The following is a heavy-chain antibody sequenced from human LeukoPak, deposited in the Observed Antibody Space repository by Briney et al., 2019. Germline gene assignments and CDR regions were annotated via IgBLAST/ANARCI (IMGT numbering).Heavy chain of an antibody. CDR1: GGSISSGSYY. J-gene: IGHJ6*03. CDR2: IYTSGST. CDR3: ARGGRRAATVEDYYYYYMDV. V-gene: IGHV4-61*02. Sequence: PSETLSLTCTVSGGSISSGSYYWSWIRQPAGKGLEWIGRIYTSGSTNYNPSLKSRVTISVDTSKNQFSLKLSSVTAADTAVYYCARGGRRAATVEDYYYYYMDVWGKGTTVTISS. D-gene: IGHD6-25*01.